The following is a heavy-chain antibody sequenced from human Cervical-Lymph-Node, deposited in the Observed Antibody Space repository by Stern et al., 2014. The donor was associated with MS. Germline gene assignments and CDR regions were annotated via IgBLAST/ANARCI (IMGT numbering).Heavy chain of an antibody. V-gene: IGHV3-30*18. D-gene: IGHD3-3*01. J-gene: IGHJ5*02. CDR3: SKAGYDFWSGYWVLAEDNWFDP. CDR1: GFTFSSYG. Sequence: VQLAESGGAVVKPGRPLGLSWAAFGFTFSSYGMPWVRQAPGKGLEWVEVISKVGTINYYEDSVKGRFTISRDDPKKRRIRQLKSLRAEDTALYYCSKAGYDFWSGYWVLAEDNWFDPGGQGTLVTVSS. CDR2: ISKVGTIN.